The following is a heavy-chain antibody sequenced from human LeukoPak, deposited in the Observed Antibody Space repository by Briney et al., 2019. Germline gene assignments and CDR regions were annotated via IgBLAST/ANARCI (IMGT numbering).Heavy chain of an antibody. CDR2: IRYDGSNK. CDR3: ASGIAVAGYYFDY. Sequence: GGSLRLSCAASGFTFSSYGMHWVRQAPGKGLEWVAFIRYDGSNKYYADSVKGRFTISRDNSKNTLYLQMNSPRAEDTAVYYCASGIAVAGYYFDYWGQGTLVTVSS. V-gene: IGHV3-30*02. CDR1: GFTFSSYG. J-gene: IGHJ4*02. D-gene: IGHD6-19*01.